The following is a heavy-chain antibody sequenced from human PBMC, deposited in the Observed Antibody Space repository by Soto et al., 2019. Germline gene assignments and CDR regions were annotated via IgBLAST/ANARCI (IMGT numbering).Heavy chain of an antibody. CDR3: ASAAPKYYHAFDI. CDR2: INPNSGGT. CDR1: GYTFTGYY. J-gene: IGHJ3*02. D-gene: IGHD3-10*01. V-gene: IGHV1-2*02. Sequence: SVKVSCKASGYTFTGYYMHWVRQAPGQGLEWMGWINPNSGGTNYAQKFQGRVTMTRDTSISTAYMELSRLRSDDTAVYYCASAAPKYYHAFDIWGQGTMVTVSS.